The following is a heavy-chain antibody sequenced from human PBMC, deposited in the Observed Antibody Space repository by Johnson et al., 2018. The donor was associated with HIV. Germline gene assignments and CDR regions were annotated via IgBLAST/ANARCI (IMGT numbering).Heavy chain of an antibody. CDR1: EFTFSTYG. CDR3: ARDPLENDYIWGQGAFDI. Sequence: QVQLVESGGGVVQPGRSLRLSCAASEFTFSTYGMHWVRQAPGKGLEWVAVISYDGSNKYYANSVKGRFTISRDNSKNTLYLQMGSLRAEDMAVYYCARDPLENDYIWGQGAFDIWGQGTMVTVSS. CDR2: ISYDGSNK. D-gene: IGHD3-16*01. V-gene: IGHV3-30*03. J-gene: IGHJ3*02.